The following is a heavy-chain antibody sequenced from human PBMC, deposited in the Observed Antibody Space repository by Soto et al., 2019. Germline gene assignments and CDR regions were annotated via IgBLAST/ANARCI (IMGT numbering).Heavy chain of an antibody. V-gene: IGHV5-10-1*01. CDR3: ARSVVVVAATEVNWFDP. J-gene: IGHJ5*02. CDR2: IDPSDSYT. Sequence: PGESLKISCKGSGYGFTSYWISWVRQMPGKGLEWMGRIDPSDSYTNYSPSFQGHVTISADKSISTAYLQWSSLKASDTAMYYCARSVVVVAATEVNWFDPWGQGTLVTVSS. CDR1: GYGFTSYW. D-gene: IGHD2-15*01.